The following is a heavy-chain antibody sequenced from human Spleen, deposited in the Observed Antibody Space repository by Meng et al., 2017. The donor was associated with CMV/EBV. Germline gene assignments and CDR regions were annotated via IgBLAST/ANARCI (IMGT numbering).Heavy chain of an antibody. CDR3: ARDPVYDFWSVYSDF. J-gene: IGHJ4*02. CDR1: GFTFEDYG. Sequence: SGFTFEDYGMSWVRQVPGKGLEWVSGVNWNGGSIGYADSVKGRFTISRDNAKNSLYLQMNSLRVEDTALYYCARDPVYDFWSVYSDFWGRGTLVTVSS. D-gene: IGHD3-3*01. V-gene: IGHV3-20*03. CDR2: VNWNGGSI.